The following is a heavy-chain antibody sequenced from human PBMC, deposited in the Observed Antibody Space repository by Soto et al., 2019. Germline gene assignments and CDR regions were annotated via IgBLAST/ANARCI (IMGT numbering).Heavy chain of an antibody. J-gene: IGHJ4*02. CDR1: GGSVSIGDYL. CDR2: IFNSGTT. CDR3: ALALGPTTGLDY. V-gene: IGHV4-30-4*01. D-gene: IGHD1-26*01. Sequence: VQLQESGPGLVTPSQTLSLTCTVFGGSVSIGDYLWSWIRQPPGKGLEWMGYIFNSGTTFYNPSLTSRLSISMDTSGNHFSLELRSVTAADTAVYYCALALGPTTGLDYWGQGTLVTVSS.